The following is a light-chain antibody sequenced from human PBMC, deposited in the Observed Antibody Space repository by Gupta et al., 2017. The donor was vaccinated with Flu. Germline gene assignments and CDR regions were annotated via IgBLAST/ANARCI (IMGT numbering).Light chain of an antibody. CDR2: LIS. Sequence: TPGLPASVSCRSSQSRLYSDGNTYLNWFQQRPGQSARRLINLISKRDSGVPDRFSSSRSDTDFTLKISRVEAEDVVVNYCMQGTHRRPYSFGRGTKLEI. J-gene: IGKJ2*03. CDR3: MQGTHRRPYS. V-gene: IGKV2-30*01. CDR1: QSRLYSDGNTY.